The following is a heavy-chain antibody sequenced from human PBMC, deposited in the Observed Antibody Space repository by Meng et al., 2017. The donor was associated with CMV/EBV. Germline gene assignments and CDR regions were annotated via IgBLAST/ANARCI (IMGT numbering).Heavy chain of an antibody. Sequence: GESLKISCAVSGLTVSSNYMSWVRQAPGKGLEWVSVIYSGGTTGCADSVRGRFTISRDKSKNTLYLQMNSLRVEDTAVYYCERSSGWYAFDMWGQGTMVTVSS. V-gene: IGHV3-53*01. CDR2: IYSGGTT. D-gene: IGHD6-19*01. J-gene: IGHJ3*02. CDR1: GLTVSSNY. CDR3: ERSSGWYAFDM.